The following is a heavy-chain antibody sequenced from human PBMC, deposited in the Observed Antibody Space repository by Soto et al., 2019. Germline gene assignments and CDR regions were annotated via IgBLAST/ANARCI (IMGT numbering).Heavy chain of an antibody. Sequence: QEQLVQSGAEVKEPGASVKVSCKASGYTFINYYIHWVRQAPGQGLEWMAIINPMGGSTNYAQEFQGRVTLTSDTSTSTVYMELNSLRFEDTALFYCARDLAAGDLWGQGTLVTVSS. D-gene: IGHD6-13*01. V-gene: IGHV1-46*01. CDR3: ARDLAAGDL. J-gene: IGHJ5*02. CDR2: INPMGGST. CDR1: GYTFINYY.